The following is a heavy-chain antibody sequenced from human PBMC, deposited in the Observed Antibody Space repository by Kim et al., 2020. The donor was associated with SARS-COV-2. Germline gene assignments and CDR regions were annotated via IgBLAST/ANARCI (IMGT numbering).Heavy chain of an antibody. CDR2: IYSGGST. J-gene: IGHJ6*04. V-gene: IGHV3-53*01. CDR3: ARDLLGPRDQGRGEILTTVTTGDV. D-gene: IGHD4-17*01. Sequence: GGSLRLSCAASGFTVSSNYMSWVRQAPGKGLEWVSVIYSGGSTYYADSVKGRFTISRDNSKNTLYLQMNSLRAEDTAVYYCARDLLGPRDQGRGEILTTVTTGDVWGKGTTVTVSS. CDR1: GFTVSSNY.